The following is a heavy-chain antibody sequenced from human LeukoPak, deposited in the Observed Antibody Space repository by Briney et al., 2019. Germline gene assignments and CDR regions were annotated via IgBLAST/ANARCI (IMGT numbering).Heavy chain of an antibody. CDR3: ARGPSGYHNT. V-gene: IGHV3-23*01. Sequence: GGSLRLSCAASGFTFSSFAMSWVRQAPGKGLEWVSAFSGSGGSTYYADSVKGRFSISRDNSKNTLYLQMNSLRAEDTAVYYCARGPSGYHNTGGQGTLATVSS. CDR2: FSGSGGST. CDR1: GFTFSSFA. J-gene: IGHJ4*02. D-gene: IGHD5-12*01.